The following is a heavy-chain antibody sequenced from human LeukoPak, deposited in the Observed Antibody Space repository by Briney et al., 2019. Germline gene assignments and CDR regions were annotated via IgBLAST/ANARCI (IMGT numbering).Heavy chain of an antibody. D-gene: IGHD3-22*01. CDR1: GFTFSSYA. V-gene: IGHV3-7*05. CDR3: ARIDHYESSGYYSYYFDY. J-gene: IGHJ4*02. Sequence: GGSLRVSCAASGFTFSSYAMSWVRQAPGKGLEWVANIKQDGSEKYYVDSVKGRFTISRDNAKNSLYLQMNSLRAEDTAVYYCARIDHYESSGYYSYYFDYWGQGALVTVSS. CDR2: IKQDGSEK.